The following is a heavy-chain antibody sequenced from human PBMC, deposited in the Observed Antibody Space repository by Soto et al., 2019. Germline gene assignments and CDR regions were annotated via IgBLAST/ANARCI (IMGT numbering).Heavy chain of an antibody. CDR1: GGSFSGYY. Sequence: PSETLSLTCAVYGGSFSGYYWSWIRQPPGKGLEWIGEINHSGSTNYNPSLKSRVTISVDTSKNQFSLKLSSVTAADTAVYYGARGGGNYDFWSGYYTPYYFDYWGQGTLVTVS. CDR3: ARGGGNYDFWSGYYTPYYFDY. V-gene: IGHV4-34*01. CDR2: INHSGST. J-gene: IGHJ4*02. D-gene: IGHD3-3*01.